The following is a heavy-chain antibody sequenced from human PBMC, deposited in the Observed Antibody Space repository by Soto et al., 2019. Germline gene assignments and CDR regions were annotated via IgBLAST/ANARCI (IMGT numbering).Heavy chain of an antibody. D-gene: IGHD3-9*01. CDR3: ARVELYYDILTGYSNRGNWFDP. V-gene: IGHV4-31*03. CDR2: IYYSGST. CDR1: GGSISSGGYY. J-gene: IGHJ5*02. Sequence: QVQLQESGPGLVKPSQTLSLTCTVSGGSISSGGYYWSWIRQHPGKGLEWIGYIYYSGSTYYNPSLKSRVTISVDTSKNQFSLKLSSVTAADTAVYYCARVELYYDILTGYSNRGNWFDPWGQGTLVTVSS.